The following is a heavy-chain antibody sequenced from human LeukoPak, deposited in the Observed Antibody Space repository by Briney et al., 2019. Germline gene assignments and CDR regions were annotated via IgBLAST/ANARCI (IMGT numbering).Heavy chain of an antibody. V-gene: IGHV4-59*01. D-gene: IGHD6-13*01. CDR3: ARQYSSSWLAWFDP. J-gene: IGHJ5*02. CDR2: IYYSGST. CDR1: GGSISSCY. Sequence: SETLSLTCTVSGGSISSCYWSWIRQPPGKGLEWIGYIYYSGSTNYNPSLKSRVTISVDTSKNQFSLKLSSVTAADTAVYYCARQYSSSWLAWFDPWGQGTLVTVSS.